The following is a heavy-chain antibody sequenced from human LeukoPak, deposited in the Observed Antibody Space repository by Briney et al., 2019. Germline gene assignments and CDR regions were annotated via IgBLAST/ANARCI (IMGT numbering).Heavy chain of an antibody. J-gene: IGHJ3*02. D-gene: IGHD1-26*01. CDR2: IYTSGST. V-gene: IGHV4-4*07. CDR1: GGSISSYY. CDR3: AGEVGGSDAFDI. Sequence: SETLSLTCTVSGGSISSYYWSWIRQPAGRGMEWIGRIYTSGSTNSNPSLKSRVTVSVDTSNNQFSLRLSSVTAADTAVYYCAGEVGGSDAFDIWGQGTMVTVSS.